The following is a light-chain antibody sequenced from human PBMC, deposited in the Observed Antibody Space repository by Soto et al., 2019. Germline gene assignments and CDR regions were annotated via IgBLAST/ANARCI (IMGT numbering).Light chain of an antibody. CDR2: AAS. CDR3: QQYGSSRWT. CDR1: QSVSSTY. Sequence: EIVLTQSPDTLSLFPGERATLSCRASQSVSSTYLAWYQQKPGQAPRPLISAASSRATGTPDRFRGSGSGTDFTLTISRLEPGDFAVYYCQQYGSSRWTFGQGTKVEIK. J-gene: IGKJ1*01. V-gene: IGKV3-20*01.